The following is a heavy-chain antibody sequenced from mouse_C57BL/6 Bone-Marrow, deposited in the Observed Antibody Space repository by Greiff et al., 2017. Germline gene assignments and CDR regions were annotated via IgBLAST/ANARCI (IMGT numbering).Heavy chain of an antibody. Sequence: QVQLQQPGAELVKPGASVKLSCKASGYTFTSYWMHWVKQRPGQGLEWIGMIHPNSGSTNYNEKFKSKATLTVDKSSSTAYMQLSSLTSEDSAVFYGERWEYYGSAYWYFDFWGKGTTVTVSS. CDR2: IHPNSGST. D-gene: IGHD1-1*01. V-gene: IGHV1-64*01. CDR1: GYTFTSYW. CDR3: ERWEYYGSAYWYFDF. J-gene: IGHJ1*03.